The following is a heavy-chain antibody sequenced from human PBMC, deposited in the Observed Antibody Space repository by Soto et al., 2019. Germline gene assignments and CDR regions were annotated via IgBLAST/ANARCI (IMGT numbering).Heavy chain of an antibody. CDR1: GGTFSSYA. CDR2: IIPIFGTA. CDR3: ARAGTAMVYYYYCGMDV. V-gene: IGHV1-69*12. Sequence: QVQLVQSGAEVKKPGSSVKVSCKASGGTFSSYAISWVRQAPGQGLEWMGGIIPIFGTANYAQKFQGRVTITADESTSTAYRELSSLRSEDTAVYYCARAGTAMVYYYYCGMDVWGQGTTVTVSS. D-gene: IGHD5-18*01. J-gene: IGHJ6*02.